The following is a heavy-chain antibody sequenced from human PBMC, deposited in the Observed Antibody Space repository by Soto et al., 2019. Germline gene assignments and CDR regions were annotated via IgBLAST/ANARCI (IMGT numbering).Heavy chain of an antibody. V-gene: IGHV5-51*01. D-gene: IGHD3-10*02. CDR2: IYPGDSHT. Sequence: PCVTLKIPCKFARYSFTSYWIGWVRQMPGKGLEGVGSIYPGDSHTRYSPSFQGQVTISADKSIGTAYLQWSSLNAPDTPLYYRATPKASRCCPGTPPKYFYGMGVRGEGTGVTESS. CDR3: ATPKASRCCPGTPPKYFYGMGV. CDR1: RYSFTSYW. J-gene: IGHJ6*04.